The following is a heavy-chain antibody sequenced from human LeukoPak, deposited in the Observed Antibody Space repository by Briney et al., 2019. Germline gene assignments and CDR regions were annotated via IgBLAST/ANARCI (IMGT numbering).Heavy chain of an antibody. V-gene: IGHV3-23*01. CDR1: GFTFCSYA. J-gene: IGHJ5*02. Sequence: PGGSLRLSCPASGFTFCSYAMIWVRQAPGKGLKWVSAISGSGGSTYYAASVKGRFTISRDNSKNTLYLQMNSLRAEDTAVYYCAKTGLIAAAGTWWFDPWGQGTLVTVSS. CDR2: ISGSGGST. CDR3: AKTGLIAAAGTWWFDP. D-gene: IGHD6-13*01.